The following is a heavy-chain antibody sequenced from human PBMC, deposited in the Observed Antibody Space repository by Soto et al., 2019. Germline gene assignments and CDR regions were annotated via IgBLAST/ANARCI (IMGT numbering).Heavy chain of an antibody. J-gene: IGHJ6*02. CDR2: ISDDESSK. CDR3: TKGEWPTYYYYYGMDA. V-gene: IGHV3-30*18. CDR1: GFTFSSSG. D-gene: IGHD3-3*01. Sequence: PGGSLRLSCAASGFTFSSSGMRWVRQAPGKGLEWVAVISDDESSKDYADSVKGRFTISRDNSKTTLYLQMNSLRGEDTAVYYCTKGEWPTYYYYYGMDAWGQGTTVTVS.